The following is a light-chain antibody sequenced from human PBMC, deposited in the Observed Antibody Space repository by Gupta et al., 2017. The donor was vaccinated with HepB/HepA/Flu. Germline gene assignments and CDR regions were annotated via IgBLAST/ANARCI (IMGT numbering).Light chain of an antibody. Sequence: EIVMTQSPATLSVSPGERATLSCSASQSVSSNLAWYQQKPGQAPRLLIYGASTRATGIPARFSGSGSGTEFTLTISSRQSEDFAVYYCQQYNYWPPLTFGGGTKVEIK. CDR2: GAS. V-gene: IGKV3-15*01. CDR1: QSVSSN. CDR3: QQYNYWPPLT. J-gene: IGKJ4*01.